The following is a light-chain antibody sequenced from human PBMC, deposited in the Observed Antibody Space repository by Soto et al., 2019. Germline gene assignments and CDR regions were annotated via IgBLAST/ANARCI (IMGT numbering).Light chain of an antibody. J-gene: IGKJ4*01. Sequence: EIVLTQSPAILSLSPGERATLSCRASQSVSSYLAWYQQKPGQAPRLLIYDASNRASGIPARFSGSGSGTDFTLTISSLEPEDFAVYYCQQRNNWPRLTFGGGTKVEIK. CDR1: QSVSSY. CDR3: QQRNNWPRLT. V-gene: IGKV3-11*01. CDR2: DAS.